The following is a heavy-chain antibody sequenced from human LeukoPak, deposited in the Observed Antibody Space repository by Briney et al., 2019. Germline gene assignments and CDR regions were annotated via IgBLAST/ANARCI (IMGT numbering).Heavy chain of an antibody. CDR2: INHSGST. Sequence: SETLSLTCAVYGGSFSGYYWSWIRQPPGKGLEWIGEINHSGSTNYNPSLKSRVTISVDTSKNQFSLKLSSVTAADTAVYYCAREWLPPLGYYYMDVWGKGTTVTVSS. J-gene: IGHJ6*03. V-gene: IGHV4-34*01. CDR3: AREWLPPLGYYYMDV. CDR1: GGSFSGYY. D-gene: IGHD5-18*01.